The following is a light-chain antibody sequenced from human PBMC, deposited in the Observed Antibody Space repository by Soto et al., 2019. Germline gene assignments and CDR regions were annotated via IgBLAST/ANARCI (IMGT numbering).Light chain of an antibody. V-gene: IGKV1-9*01. CDR1: QAISSY. Sequence: DIQLTQSPSFLSASVGDRVTITCRASQAISSYLAWYHQKPGKAPKLLIYAASTLQSGVPSRFSGSGSGTEFTLTSSSLQPEDFATYYCQQINSYPRTFGQGTKVEIK. CDR3: QQINSYPRT. J-gene: IGKJ1*01. CDR2: AAS.